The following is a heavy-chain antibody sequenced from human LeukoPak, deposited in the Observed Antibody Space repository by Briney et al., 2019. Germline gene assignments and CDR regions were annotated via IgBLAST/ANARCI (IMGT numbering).Heavy chain of an antibody. Sequence: GESLKISCKGSGYSSTSYWIGWVRQMPGKGLEWMGIIYPGDSDTRYSPSFQGQVTISADKSISTAYLQWSSLKASDTAMYYCARLTKDFWSGDHLYYYYMDVWGKGTTVTV. D-gene: IGHD3-3*01. J-gene: IGHJ6*03. V-gene: IGHV5-51*01. CDR3: ARLTKDFWSGDHLYYYYMDV. CDR2: IYPGDSDT. CDR1: GYSSTSYW.